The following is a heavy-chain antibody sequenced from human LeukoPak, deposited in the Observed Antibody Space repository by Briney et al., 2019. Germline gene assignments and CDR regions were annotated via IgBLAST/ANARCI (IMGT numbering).Heavy chain of an antibody. CDR3: AREATYDSSPCFDY. CDR2: ISAYNGNT. Sequence: ASVKVPCKASGYTFTSYGISWVRQAPGQGLEWMGWISAYNGNTNYAQKLQGRVTMTTDTSTSTAYMELRSLRSDDTAVYYCAREATYDSSPCFDYWGQGTLVTVSS. V-gene: IGHV1-18*01. CDR1: GYTFTSYG. D-gene: IGHD3-22*01. J-gene: IGHJ4*02.